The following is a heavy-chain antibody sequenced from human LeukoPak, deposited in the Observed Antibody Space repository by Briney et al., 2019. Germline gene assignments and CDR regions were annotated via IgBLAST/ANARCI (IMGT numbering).Heavy chain of an antibody. Sequence: PSETLSLTCTVSGGSISSSSYYWGWIRQPPGKGLEWIGSIHYSGSTNYNPSLKSRVTISVDTSKNQFSLKLSSVTAADTAVYYCARHGYCSGGSCYSGIVDPWGQGTLVTVSS. CDR2: IHYSGST. J-gene: IGHJ5*02. CDR3: ARHGYCSGGSCYSGIVDP. CDR1: GGSISSSSYY. V-gene: IGHV4-39*07. D-gene: IGHD2-15*01.